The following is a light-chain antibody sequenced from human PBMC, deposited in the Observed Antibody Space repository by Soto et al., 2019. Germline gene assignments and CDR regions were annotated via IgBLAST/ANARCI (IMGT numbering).Light chain of an antibody. J-gene: IGLJ2*01. Sequence: QSVLTQSPSASASLGASVTLTCTLSSGHSTYAIAWHQQQPKKGPRYLMKVNSDGSHFKGDGIPDRFSGSSSGAERYLTISSLQSEDEADYYCQAWGTGSQLFGGGTKLTVL. CDR2: VNSDGSH. V-gene: IGLV4-69*01. CDR1: SGHSTYA. CDR3: QAWGTGSQL.